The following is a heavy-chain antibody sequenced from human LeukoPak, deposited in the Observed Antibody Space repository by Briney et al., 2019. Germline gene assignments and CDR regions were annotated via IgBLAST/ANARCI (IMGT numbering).Heavy chain of an antibody. CDR1: GYTFTSYD. J-gene: IGHJ6*03. V-gene: IGHV1-8*01. CDR3: ARAPRRDYYYYFMDV. Sequence: ASVKVSCKASGYTFTSYDINWVRQATGQGLEWMGWMNPNSGNTGYAQKLQGRVTMTTDTSTSTAYMELRSLRSEDTAVYYCARAPRRDYYYYFMDVWGKGTTVTVSS. CDR2: MNPNSGNT.